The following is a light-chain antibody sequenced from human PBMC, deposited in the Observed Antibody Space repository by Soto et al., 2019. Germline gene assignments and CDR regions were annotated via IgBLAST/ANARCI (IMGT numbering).Light chain of an antibody. CDR1: QRVSSN. V-gene: IGKV3-15*01. Sequence: EIVMTQSPATLSVSPGERATLSCRASQRVSSNLAWYQQKPGQAPRLLIDGASTRATGIPARFSGRGSGTEFTLTISSLQSEYFAVYYCQQYNNWLRRTFGQGTKVESK. CDR2: GAS. J-gene: IGKJ1*01. CDR3: QQYNNWLRRT.